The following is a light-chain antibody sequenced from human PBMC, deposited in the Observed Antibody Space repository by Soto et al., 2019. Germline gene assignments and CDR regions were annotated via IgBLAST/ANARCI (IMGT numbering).Light chain of an antibody. CDR3: LQYNHYPPT. Sequence: DIQMTQSPSSQSASVGDKVTITCRASQGVKNELGWYQQKSGKAPTRLIFGATTLHSGVPSRFSGSASGTEFSLIISGLQPEDFATYYCLQYNHYPPTFGQGTRVEMK. J-gene: IGKJ1*01. V-gene: IGKV1-17*01. CDR2: GAT. CDR1: QGVKNE.